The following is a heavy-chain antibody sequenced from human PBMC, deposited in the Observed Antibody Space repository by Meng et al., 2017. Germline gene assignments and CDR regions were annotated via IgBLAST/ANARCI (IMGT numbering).Heavy chain of an antibody. CDR1: GFTFSDYD. Sequence: QVVDSEGGLLKAGGSLNLSCAAAGFTFSDYDMSWIRQAPGKGLEWVSYISSSGSTIYYADSVKGRFTISRDNSKNTLYLQMNSLRAEDTAVYYCARSISSSPQNYWYFDLWGRGTLVTVSS. D-gene: IGHD6-6*01. V-gene: IGHV3-11*04. J-gene: IGHJ2*01. CDR2: ISSSGSTI. CDR3: ARSISSSPQNYWYFDL.